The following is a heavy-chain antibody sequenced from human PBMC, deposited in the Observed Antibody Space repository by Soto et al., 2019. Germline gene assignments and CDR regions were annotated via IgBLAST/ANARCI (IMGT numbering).Heavy chain of an antibody. Sequence: EVQVEESGGGLVQPGGSLRLSCAASGFTVSSNYMFWVRQAPGKGLDWVSLIYPGGSTYYADSVKGRFTISRDISKNTLYLQMNRLRAEDTAVYYCAPSVRGVPYWGQGTLVTVSS. V-gene: IGHV3-66*01. J-gene: IGHJ4*02. D-gene: IGHD3-10*02. CDR2: IYPGGST. CDR1: GFTVSSNY. CDR3: APSVRGVPY.